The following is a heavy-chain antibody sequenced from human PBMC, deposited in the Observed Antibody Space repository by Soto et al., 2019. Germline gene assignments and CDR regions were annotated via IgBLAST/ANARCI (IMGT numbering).Heavy chain of an antibody. Sequence: LRLSCAASGFTFSPYAMTWVRQAPGKGLEWVSSISGSGGNTNYADSVKGRFTVSRDNSKRTLSLQMNSLTEEDTAIYYCAKGLRRLLRTQYYYGLDVWGRGTTVTVSS. CDR2: ISGSGGNT. CDR3: AKGLRRLLRTQYYYGLDV. CDR1: GFTFSPYA. V-gene: IGHV3-23*01. D-gene: IGHD3-16*01. J-gene: IGHJ6*02.